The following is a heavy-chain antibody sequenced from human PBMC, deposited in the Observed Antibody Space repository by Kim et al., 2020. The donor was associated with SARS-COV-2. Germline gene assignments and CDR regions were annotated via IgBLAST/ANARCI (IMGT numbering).Heavy chain of an antibody. CDR3: ARRSRNPRSGGSIRRWFDP. CDR1: GFTFSSYW. J-gene: IGHJ5*02. V-gene: IGHV3-7*01. Sequence: GGSLRLSCAASGFTFSSYWMSWVRQAPGKGLEWVANIKQDGSEKYYVDSVKGRFTISRDNAKNSLYLQMNSLRAEDTAVYYCARRSRNPRSGGSIRRWFDPWGQGTLVTVSS. CDR2: IKQDGSEK. D-gene: IGHD2-15*01.